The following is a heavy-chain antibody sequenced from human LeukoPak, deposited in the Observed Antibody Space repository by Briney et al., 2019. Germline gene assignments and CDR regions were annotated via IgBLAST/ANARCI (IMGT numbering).Heavy chain of an antibody. J-gene: IGHJ4*02. D-gene: IGHD1-26*01. Sequence: GGSLKISCQGSGYLFTSYWIGWVRQLPGKGLEWMGIIYPGDSDTRYSPSFQGQVTISAAKSIRTAYLRWSSLKASDTAMYYCARLHRSYLGFYYFDYWGQGTLVTVSS. CDR3: ARLHRSYLGFYYFDY. V-gene: IGHV5-51*01. CDR2: IYPGDSDT. CDR1: GYLFTSYW.